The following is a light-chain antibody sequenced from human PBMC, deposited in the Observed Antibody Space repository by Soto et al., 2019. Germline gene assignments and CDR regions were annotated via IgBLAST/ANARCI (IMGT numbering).Light chain of an antibody. CDR3: QQSYTTPWM. CDR2: AAS. CDR1: QSITSY. V-gene: IGKV1-39*01. Sequence: DVQMTQSPSSLSASVGDRVSITCRGSQSITSYLKWYQQNPGKGPLLLIYAASSLQSGVPSRFSVNGSGTDFTLTISSLQPEDFATYFCQQSYTTPWMFGQGTKVEVK. J-gene: IGKJ1*01.